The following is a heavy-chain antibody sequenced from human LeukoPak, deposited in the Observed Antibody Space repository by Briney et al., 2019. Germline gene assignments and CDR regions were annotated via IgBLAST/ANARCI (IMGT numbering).Heavy chain of an antibody. CDR1: GFTFNRCW. CDR2: ISISGDDT. D-gene: IGHD4-17*01. CDR3: ANEIRPNDY. J-gene: IGHJ4*02. Sequence: PGGSLRLSCVVSGFTFNRCWMNWVRQAPGKGLEWLSAISISGDDTYYADSVKGRFTISRDNSKNTLYLQMNSLSADDTAMYYCANEIRPNDYWGQGTLVTVSS. V-gene: IGHV3-23*01.